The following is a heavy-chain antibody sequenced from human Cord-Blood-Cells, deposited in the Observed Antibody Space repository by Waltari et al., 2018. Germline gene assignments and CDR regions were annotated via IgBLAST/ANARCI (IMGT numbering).Heavy chain of an antibody. CDR3: ARRNYYDSSGSFDP. J-gene: IGHJ5*02. V-gene: IGHV4-34*01. D-gene: IGHD3-22*01. CDR2: NNHSGST. Sequence: QVQLQQWGAGLLKPSETLSLTCAVYGGSFSGYYWSWIRQPPGKGLEWIGENNHSGSTNYNPSLKSRVTISVDTSKNQFSLKLSSVTAADTAVYYCARRNYYDSSGSFDPWGQGTLVTVSS. CDR1: GGSFSGYY.